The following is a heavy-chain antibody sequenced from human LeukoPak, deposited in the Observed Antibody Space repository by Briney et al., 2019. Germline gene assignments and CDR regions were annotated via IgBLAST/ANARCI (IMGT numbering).Heavy chain of an antibody. J-gene: IGHJ4*02. CDR2: ISYDGSNK. CDR1: GFTFSSYA. V-gene: IGHV3-30-3*01. D-gene: IGHD2-2*02. CDR3: ARGSSTSCYSRVHY. Sequence: GGSLRLSCSASGFTFSSYAMHWVRQAPGKGLEWVAVISYDGSNKYYADSVKGRFTISRDNSKNTLYLQMNSLRAEDTAVYYCARGSSTSCYSRVHYWGQGTLVTVSS.